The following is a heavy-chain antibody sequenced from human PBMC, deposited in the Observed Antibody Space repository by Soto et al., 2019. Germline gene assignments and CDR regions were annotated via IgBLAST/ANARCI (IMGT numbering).Heavy chain of an antibody. CDR1: GGSFSGYY. CDR2: INHSGST. CDR3: GTLAAYSSSSGRYYYYYGMDV. D-gene: IGHD6-6*01. Sequence: SETLSLTCAVYGGSFSGYYWSWIRQPPGKGLEWIGEINHSGSTNYNPSLKSRVTISVDTSKNQFSLKMSTVIAADTAVYYCGTLAAYSSSSGRYYYYYGMDVWGQGTTVTVSS. J-gene: IGHJ6*02. V-gene: IGHV4-34*01.